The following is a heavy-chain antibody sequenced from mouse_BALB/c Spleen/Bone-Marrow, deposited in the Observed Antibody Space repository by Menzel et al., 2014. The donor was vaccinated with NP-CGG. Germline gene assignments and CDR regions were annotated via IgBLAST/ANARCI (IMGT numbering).Heavy chain of an antibody. D-gene: IGHD1-1*01. V-gene: IGHV14-3*02. CDR2: IDPANGNT. J-gene: IGHJ1*01. CDR1: GFNIKDTY. Sequence: VHVKQSGAELVKPGASVKLPCTASGFNIKDTYMHWVKQRPEQGLEWIGRIDPANGNTKYDPKFQGKATITADTSSNTAYLQLSSLTSEDTAVYYCARGYGSSYGTGYFDVWGAGTTVTVSS. CDR3: ARGYGSSYGTGYFDV.